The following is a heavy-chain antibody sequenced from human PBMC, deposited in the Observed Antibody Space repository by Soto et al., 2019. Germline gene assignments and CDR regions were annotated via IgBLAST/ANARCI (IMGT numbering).Heavy chain of an antibody. CDR3: ARGWYGSGSNYYFDY. D-gene: IGHD3-10*01. CDR1: GFTFSSHA. CDR2: ISYDGSNK. V-gene: IGHV3-30-3*01. J-gene: IGHJ4*02. Sequence: QVQLVESGGGVVQPGRSLRLSCAASGFTFSSHAMHWVRQAPGKGLEWVAVISYDGSNKYYADSVKGRFTISRDNSQNTLYLQMNSLRAEDTAVYYCARGWYGSGSNYYFDYWGQGTLVTVSS.